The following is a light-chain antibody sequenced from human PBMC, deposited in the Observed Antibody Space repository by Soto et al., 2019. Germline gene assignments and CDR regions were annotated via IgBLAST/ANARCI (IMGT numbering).Light chain of an antibody. Sequence: QSALTQPASVSGSPGQSITISCTGTSSDVGGYNYVSWYQQHPGKAPKLMIYEVSNRPSGVSNRFSGSKSGNTASLTISGLQAEDEADYYCCSYTSSSGVVFGGGTQLTVL. V-gene: IGLV2-14*01. J-gene: IGLJ2*01. CDR3: CSYTSSSGVV. CDR1: SSDVGGYNY. CDR2: EVS.